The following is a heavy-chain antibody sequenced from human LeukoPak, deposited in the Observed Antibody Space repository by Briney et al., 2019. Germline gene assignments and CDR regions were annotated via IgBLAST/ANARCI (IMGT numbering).Heavy chain of an antibody. CDR2: FYLEEGEA. J-gene: IGHJ4*02. D-gene: IGHD3-10*01. Sequence: ASVKVSCKVSVYTLTELSIHGVRQAPGKGREWMGGFYLEEGEAIYAQKFQGRLTMTESTSTDTAYMELRSLRSEDTAVYYCATVSALWFGEFGDFDYWGQGTLVTVSS. V-gene: IGHV1-24*01. CDR3: ATVSALWFGEFGDFDY. CDR1: VYTLTELS.